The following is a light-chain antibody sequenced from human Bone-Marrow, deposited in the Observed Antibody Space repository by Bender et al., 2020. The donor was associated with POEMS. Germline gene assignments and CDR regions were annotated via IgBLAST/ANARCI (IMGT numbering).Light chain of an antibody. V-gene: IGLV2-14*02. CDR1: SSDVGSYNL. CDR3: SSYTTSRTWV. J-gene: IGLJ2*01. Sequence: QSALTQPASVSGSPGQSITISCTGTSSDVGSYNLVSWYQHHPAKAPKLMIYEGSKRPSGVSNRFSGSKSGNTSSLTISGLQAEDEADYYCSSYTTSRTWVFGGGTKVTVL. CDR2: EGS.